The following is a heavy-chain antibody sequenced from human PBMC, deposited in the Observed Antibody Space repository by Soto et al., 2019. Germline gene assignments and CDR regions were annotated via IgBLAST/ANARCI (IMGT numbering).Heavy chain of an antibody. D-gene: IGHD2-8*01. CDR3: FTLKLVRFDY. V-gene: IGHV4-39*01. Sequence: PSETLSLTCTVSDDSISRSSFYWGWIRQPPGKELEWIGSIYYSGNTHYNPSLRSRVTISVDTSKNQFSLKTEDTAVYYCTTDSYFTLKLVRFDYWGLGTLVTVSS. J-gene: IGHJ4*01. CDR2: IYYSGNT. CDR1: DDSISRSSFY.